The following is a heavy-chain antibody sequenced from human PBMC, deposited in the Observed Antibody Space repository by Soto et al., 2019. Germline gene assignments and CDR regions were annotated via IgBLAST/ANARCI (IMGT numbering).Heavy chain of an antibody. Sequence: QTLSLIGAISGDSVSINSAAWNWIRQSPSRGLEWLGRTYYRSKWYNDYAVSVKSRITINPDTSKNQFSLQLNSVTPEDTAVYYCARGYCSGGSCYFGAVWFDPWGQGTLVPVSS. CDR3: ARGYCSGGSCYFGAVWFDP. J-gene: IGHJ5*02. CDR1: GDSVSINSAA. V-gene: IGHV6-1*01. CDR2: TYYRSKWYN. D-gene: IGHD2-15*01.